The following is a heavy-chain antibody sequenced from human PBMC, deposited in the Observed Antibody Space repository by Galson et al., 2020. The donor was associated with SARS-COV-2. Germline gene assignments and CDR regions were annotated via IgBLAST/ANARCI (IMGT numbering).Heavy chain of an antibody. J-gene: IGHJ4*02. D-gene: IGHD6-13*01. CDR3: ARLYSSSWYGYYFDY. Sequence: ASETLSLTCTVSGDPISGYYWSWIRQPPGTGLEWIGNIYYNGDTNYNPSFKSRVTISVDTSKNEFSLKLASVTAADTAVYFCARLYSSSWYGYYFDYWGQGTLVTVSS. V-gene: IGHV4-59*01. CDR2: IYYNGDT. CDR1: GDPISGYY.